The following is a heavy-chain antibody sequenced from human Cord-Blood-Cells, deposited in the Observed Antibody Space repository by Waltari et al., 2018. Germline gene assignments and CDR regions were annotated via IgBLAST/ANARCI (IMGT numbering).Heavy chain of an antibody. CDR1: GFTFSSYE. J-gene: IGHJ3*02. Sequence: EVQLVESGGGLVQPGGSLRLSCAASGFTFSSYEMNWVRQAPGKGLGGVSYISSSGSTIYYADSVKGRFTISRDNAKNSLYLQMNSLRAEDTAVYYCASPYYSLFAFDIWGQGTMVTVSS. D-gene: IGHD1-26*01. CDR2: ISSSGSTI. CDR3: ASPYYSLFAFDI. V-gene: IGHV3-48*03.